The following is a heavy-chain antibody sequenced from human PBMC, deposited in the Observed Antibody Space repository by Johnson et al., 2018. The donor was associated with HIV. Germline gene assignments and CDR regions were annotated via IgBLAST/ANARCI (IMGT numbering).Heavy chain of an antibody. CDR2: ISTNVNDM. J-gene: IGHJ3*02. CDR1: GFSFSDYY. V-gene: IGHV3-11*04. D-gene: IGHD6-13*01. CDR3: ARDQEYSNNWAAFDI. Sequence: QVQLVESGGGLVKPGGSLRLSCTASGFSFSDYYMSWIRQAPGKGLEWVSYISTNVNDMYYADSVKGRFTISRDNAKNSLFLQMKSLRVEDTAVYYCARDQEYSNNWAAFDIWGQGTMVTVSS.